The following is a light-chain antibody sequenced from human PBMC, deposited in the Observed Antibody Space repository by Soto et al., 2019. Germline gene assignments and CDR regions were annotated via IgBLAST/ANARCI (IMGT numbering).Light chain of an antibody. Sequence: QSALTQPASVSGSPGQSITISCTGTSSDVGSYNLVSWYQQHPGKAPKLMIYEGSKRPSGVSNRFSGSKSGNTASLTISRLQAEDEADYYCCSYPDSSTYVVFGGGTQLTVL. CDR1: SSDVGSYNL. V-gene: IGLV2-23*01. J-gene: IGLJ2*01. CDR3: CSYPDSSTYVV. CDR2: EGS.